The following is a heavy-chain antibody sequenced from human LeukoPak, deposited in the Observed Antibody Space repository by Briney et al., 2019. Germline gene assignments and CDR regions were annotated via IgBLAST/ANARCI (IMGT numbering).Heavy chain of an antibody. J-gene: IGHJ4*02. CDR3: ARDWSPGYSSGGLDY. D-gene: IGHD6-19*01. V-gene: IGHV1-18*01. CDR1: GYSFTSND. CDR2: SSAYNGNT. Sequence: ASVKVSCKASGYSFTSNDISWVRQAPGQGLEWMGWSSAYNGNTNYAQKLQGRVTMTTDTSTSTAYMELRSLRSDDTAVYYYARDWSPGYSSGGLDYWGQGTLVNGPS.